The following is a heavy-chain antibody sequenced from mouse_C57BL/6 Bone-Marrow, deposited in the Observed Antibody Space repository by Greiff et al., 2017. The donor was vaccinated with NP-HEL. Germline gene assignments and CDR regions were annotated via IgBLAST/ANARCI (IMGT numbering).Heavy chain of an antibody. V-gene: IGHV14-1*01. CDR1: GFNIKDYY. Sequence: EVQLQQSGAELVRPGASVKLSCTASGFNIKDYYMHWVKQRPEQGLEWIGRLDPEDGDTEYAPKFQGKATMTADTSSNTAYLQLSSLTSEDTAVYYCTFICTGFAYWGQGTLVTVSA. CDR3: TFICTGFAY. J-gene: IGHJ3*01. D-gene: IGHD1-1*01. CDR2: LDPEDGDT.